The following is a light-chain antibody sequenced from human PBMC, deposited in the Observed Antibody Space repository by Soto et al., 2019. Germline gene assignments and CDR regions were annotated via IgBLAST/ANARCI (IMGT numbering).Light chain of an antibody. J-gene: IGLJ1*01. CDR1: SSDIGDSNY. V-gene: IGLV2-14*03. Sequence: QCARTQPASVSGSPGQSITISCTGTSSDIGDSNYVSWYQQHPGKAPKLVIYDVSNRPSGVSNRFSGSTSSNTASLTISGLQADDEAGYYCSSFRSSRPSYVSGTGTKLPVL. CDR3: SSFRSSRPSYV. CDR2: DVS.